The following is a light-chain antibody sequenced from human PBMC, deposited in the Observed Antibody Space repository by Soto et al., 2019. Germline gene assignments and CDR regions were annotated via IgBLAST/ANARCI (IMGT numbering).Light chain of an antibody. CDR3: QQYGSSPRT. Sequence: VMTQSPATLSVSPGERVTLSCRASQSVATNLAWYQQRPGQAPRLLIYGASKRAIGLPARFSGSGSGTEFTLTISSLQSEDFAVYYCQQYGSSPRTFGQGTKVDIK. V-gene: IGKV3-15*01. J-gene: IGKJ1*01. CDR1: QSVATN. CDR2: GAS.